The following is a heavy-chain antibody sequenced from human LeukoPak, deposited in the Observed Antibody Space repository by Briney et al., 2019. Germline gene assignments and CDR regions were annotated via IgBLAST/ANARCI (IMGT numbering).Heavy chain of an antibody. D-gene: IGHD3-22*01. CDR1: GYSISSGYY. Sequence: PSETLSLTCTVSGYSISSGYYWGWIRQPPGKGLEWIGNIYPTGSTYYNPSLKSRVTISVDTSKNQFSLKLSSVTAADTAVYYCARGSLITTFWYFDLWGRGTLVTVSS. V-gene: IGHV4-38-2*02. CDR2: IYPTGST. J-gene: IGHJ2*01. CDR3: ARGSLITTFWYFDL.